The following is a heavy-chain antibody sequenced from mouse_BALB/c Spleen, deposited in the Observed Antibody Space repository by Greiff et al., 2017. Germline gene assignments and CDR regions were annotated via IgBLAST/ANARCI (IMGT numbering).Heavy chain of an antibody. D-gene: IGHD2-2*01. CDR3: ASNGYDWYFDV. V-gene: IGHV2-6-7*01. CDR2: IWGDGST. Sequence: QVQLQQSGPGLVAPSQSLSITCTVSGFSLTGYGVNWVRQPPGKGLEWLGMIWGDGSTDYNSALKSRLSISKDNSKSQVFLKMNSLQTDDTARYYCASNGYDWYFDVWGAGTTVTVSS. CDR1: GFSLTGYG. J-gene: IGHJ1*01.